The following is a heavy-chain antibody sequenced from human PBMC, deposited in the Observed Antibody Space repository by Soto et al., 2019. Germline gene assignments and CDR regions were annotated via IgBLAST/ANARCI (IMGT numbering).Heavy chain of an antibody. V-gene: IGHV1-58*01. J-gene: IGHJ4*02. Sequence: SAKVSCKASGFTFTSSAVQWVRQARGQRLEWIGWIVVGSGNTNYAQKFQERVTITRDMSTSTAYMELSSLRSEDTAVYYCAADHCSGGSCYSFDYWGQGTLVTVSS. CDR1: GFTFTSSA. CDR2: IVVGSGNT. CDR3: AADHCSGGSCYSFDY. D-gene: IGHD2-15*01.